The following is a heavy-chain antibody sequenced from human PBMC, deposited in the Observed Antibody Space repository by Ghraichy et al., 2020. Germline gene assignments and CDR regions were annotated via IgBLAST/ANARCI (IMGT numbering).Heavy chain of an antibody. CDR2: INPNSGGT. Sequence: ASVKVSCKASGYTFTGYYMHWVRQAPGQGLEWMGWINPNSGGTNYAQKFQGWVTMTRDTSISPAYMELSRLRSDDTAVYYCARAQDTEGSCYSFTVWGQGTLVTVSS. CDR3: ARAQDTEGSCYSFTV. J-gene: IGHJ4*02. D-gene: IGHD2-15*01. V-gene: IGHV1-2*04. CDR1: GYTFTGYY.